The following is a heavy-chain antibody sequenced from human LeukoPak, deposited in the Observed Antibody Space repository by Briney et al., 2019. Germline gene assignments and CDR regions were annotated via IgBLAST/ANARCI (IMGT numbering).Heavy chain of an antibody. CDR2: INPSGGST. CDR1: GYTFTSYY. V-gene: IGHV1-46*01. D-gene: IGHD6-6*01. Sequence: ASVTVSCKASGYTFTSYYMHWVRQAPGQGLEWMGIINPSGGSTSYAQKFQGRVTMTRDMSTSTVYMELSSLRSEDTAVYYCARDRQLGRYYYYYYYMDVWGKGTTVTVYS. J-gene: IGHJ6*03. CDR3: ARDRQLGRYYYYYYYMDV.